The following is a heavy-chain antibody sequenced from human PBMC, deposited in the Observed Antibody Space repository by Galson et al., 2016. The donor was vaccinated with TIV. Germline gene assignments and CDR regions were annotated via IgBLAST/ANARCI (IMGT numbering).Heavy chain of an antibody. CDR2: ISGSGLST. CDR1: GFTPSNFF. D-gene: IGHD3-22*01. J-gene: IGHJ3*02. V-gene: IGHV3-23*01. CDR3: AKDKSTMIGGSGAFGN. Sequence: SLRLSCAASGFTPSNFFMYWVRQAPGKGLEWVSSISGSGLSTYYADSVRGRFTISRDKSQNTIHLQMNSPRAEDTAIYYCAKDKSTMIGGSGAFGNWGQGTVVTVSS.